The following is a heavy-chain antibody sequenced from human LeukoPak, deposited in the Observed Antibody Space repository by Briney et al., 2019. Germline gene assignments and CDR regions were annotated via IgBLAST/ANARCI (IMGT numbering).Heavy chain of an antibody. CDR3: ARGQGRVRGVIIKNNWFDP. CDR1: GYTFSDYY. J-gene: IGHJ5*02. D-gene: IGHD3-10*01. CDR2: INPDSGGT. V-gene: IGHV1-2*02. Sequence: ASVKVSCKASGYTFSDYYMHWVRQAPGQGLEWMGWINPDSGGTKYAQKFQDRVTMTSDTSISTAYMELSRLRSDDTAMYYCARGQGRVRGVIIKNNWFDPWGQGTLVTVSS.